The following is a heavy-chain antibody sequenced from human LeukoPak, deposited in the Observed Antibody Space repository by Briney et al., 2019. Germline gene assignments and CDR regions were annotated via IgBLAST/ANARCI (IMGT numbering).Heavy chain of an antibody. Sequence: SETLSLTCTVSGGSISSSSYYWGWIRQPPGKGPEWIGSIYYSGSTYYNPSLKSRVTISVDTSKNQFSLKLSSVTAADTAVYYCARDLSVYCSGGSCYPASYYMDVWGKGTTVTVSS. CDR2: IYYSGST. CDR1: GGSISSSSYY. D-gene: IGHD2-15*01. V-gene: IGHV4-39*07. CDR3: ARDLSVYCSGGSCYPASYYMDV. J-gene: IGHJ6*03.